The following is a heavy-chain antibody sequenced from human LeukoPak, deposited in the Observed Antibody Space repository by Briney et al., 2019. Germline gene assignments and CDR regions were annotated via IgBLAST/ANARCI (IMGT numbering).Heavy chain of an antibody. Sequence: PSETLSLTCTVSGGSISSSSYYWGWIRQPPGKGLEWIGSIYYSGSTNYNPSLKSRVTISVDTSKNQFSLKLSSVTAADTAVYYCARRADCGGDCYSVFDYWGQGTLVTVSS. V-gene: IGHV4-39*01. CDR1: GGSISSSSYY. J-gene: IGHJ4*02. D-gene: IGHD2-21*02. CDR2: IYYSGST. CDR3: ARRADCGGDCYSVFDY.